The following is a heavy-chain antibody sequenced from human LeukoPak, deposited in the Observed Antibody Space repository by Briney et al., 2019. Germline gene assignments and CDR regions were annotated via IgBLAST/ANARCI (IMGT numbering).Heavy chain of an antibody. V-gene: IGHV3-64D*06. CDR2: ISTTGGNT. CDR3: VKDQLSGPGSYYGVGGY. CDR1: GFTFSSYA. Sequence: GGSLRLSCSASGFTFSSYAMHWVRQVPGKGLEYVSHISTTGGNTYHADSVKGRFTISRDNSKNTLYLQMSSLRAEDTAVYYCVKDQLSGPGSYYGVGGYWGQGTLVTVSS. D-gene: IGHD3-10*01. J-gene: IGHJ4*02.